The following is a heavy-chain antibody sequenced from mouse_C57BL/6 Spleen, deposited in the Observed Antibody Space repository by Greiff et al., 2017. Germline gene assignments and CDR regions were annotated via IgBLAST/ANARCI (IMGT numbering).Heavy chain of an antibody. CDR1: GYTFTDYE. J-gene: IGHJ2*01. CDR3: TRSAGSSSYFDY. D-gene: IGHD1-1*01. Sequence: QVQLQQSGAELVRPGASVTLSCKASGYTFTDYEMHWVKQTPVHGLEWIGAIDPETGGTAYNQKFKGKAILTADKASSTRYMDLHSLTSEDSAVYYCTRSAGSSSYFDYWGQGTTLTVSS. CDR2: IDPETGGT. V-gene: IGHV1-15*01.